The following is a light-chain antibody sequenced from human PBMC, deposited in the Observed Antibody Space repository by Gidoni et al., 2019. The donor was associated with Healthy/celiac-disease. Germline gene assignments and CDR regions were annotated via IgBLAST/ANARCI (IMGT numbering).Light chain of an antibody. CDR3: QQYGSSPWT. V-gene: IGKV3-20*01. Sequence: DIVLTQSPGTLSLSPGERATLSCRASQSVSSSYLAWYQQKPGQAPRLLIYGASSRATGLPDRVSGSGSGTDFTLTISRLEPEEFAVYYCQQYGSSPWTFGQXTKVEIK. CDR2: GAS. J-gene: IGKJ1*01. CDR1: QSVSSSY.